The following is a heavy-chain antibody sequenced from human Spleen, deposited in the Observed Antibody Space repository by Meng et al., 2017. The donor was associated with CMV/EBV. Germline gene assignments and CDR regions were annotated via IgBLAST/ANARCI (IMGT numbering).Heavy chain of an antibody. J-gene: IGHJ5*02. V-gene: IGHV4-34*01. CDR3: ARMGDWNDGGNWFDT. CDR1: GGSFNGYY. D-gene: IGHD1-1*01. Sequence: SETLSLTCAVYGGSFNGYYWNWIRQPPGKGLGWIGKINRGGSTNYNPSLKSQVTILIGTSRKHFSLKLTSVTAADTAVYYCARMGDWNDGGNWFDTWGQGTLVTVSS. CDR2: INRGGST.